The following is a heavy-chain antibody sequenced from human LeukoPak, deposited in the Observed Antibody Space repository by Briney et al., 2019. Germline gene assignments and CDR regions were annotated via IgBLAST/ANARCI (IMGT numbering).Heavy chain of an antibody. CDR3: ASGTGKTIFGVVIMGSPAVDY. CDR1: GGAISDYY. Sequence: SETLSLTCTVSGGAISDYYWSWIRQPAGKGLEWIGRIYTSGITNYSPSLKSRVSMSVDTSKNQFSLKMSSVTAADTAVYYCASGTGKTIFGVVIMGSPAVDYWGQGTLVTVSS. CDR2: IYTSGIT. J-gene: IGHJ4*02. D-gene: IGHD3-3*01. V-gene: IGHV4-4*07.